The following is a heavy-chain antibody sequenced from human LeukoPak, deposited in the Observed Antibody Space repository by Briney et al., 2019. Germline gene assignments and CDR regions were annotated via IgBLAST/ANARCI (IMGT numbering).Heavy chain of an antibody. J-gene: IGHJ4*02. D-gene: IGHD4-17*01. V-gene: IGHV4-34*01. Sequence: SETLSLTCAVYGESFSGFYWSWIRQSPGKGLEWIGEIDHSGTTNYNPSLKSRVTISVDTSKNQFSLKLSSVTAADTAVYYCARESHTVTSFDYWGRGTLVTVSS. CDR1: GESFSGFY. CDR3: ARESHTVTSFDY. CDR2: IDHSGTT.